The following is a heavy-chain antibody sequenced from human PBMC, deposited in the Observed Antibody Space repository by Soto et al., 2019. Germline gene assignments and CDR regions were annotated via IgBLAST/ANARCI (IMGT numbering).Heavy chain of an antibody. CDR3: AKTPLGYCSGGSCYGDY. V-gene: IGHV3-30*18. Sequence: QAXASLRLSCAASGFTFSSYGMHWVRQAAGKGLEWVAVISYDGSNKYYADSVKGRFTISRDNSKNTLYLQMNSLRAEDTAVYYCAKTPLGYCSGGSCYGDYWGQGTLVTVSS. CDR1: GFTFSSYG. CDR2: ISYDGSNK. D-gene: IGHD2-15*01. J-gene: IGHJ4*02.